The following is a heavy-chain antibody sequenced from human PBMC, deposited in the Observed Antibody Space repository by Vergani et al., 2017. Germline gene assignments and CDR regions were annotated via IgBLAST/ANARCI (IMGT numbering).Heavy chain of an antibody. CDR3: ARRSYGDHDY. CDR2: IYHSGST. J-gene: IGHJ4*02. D-gene: IGHD4-17*01. Sequence: QVQLQESGPGLVKPSETLYLTCAVSGYSISSGYYWGWIRQPPGKGLEWIGSIYHSGSTYYNPSLKSRVTISVDTSKNQFSLNLSSVTAADTAVYYCARRSYGDHDYWGQGTLVTVSS. CDR1: GYSISSGYY. V-gene: IGHV4-38-2*01.